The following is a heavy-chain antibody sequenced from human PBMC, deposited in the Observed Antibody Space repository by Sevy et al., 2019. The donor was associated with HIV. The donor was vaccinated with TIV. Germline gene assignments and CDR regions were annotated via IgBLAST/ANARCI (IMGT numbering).Heavy chain of an antibody. CDR1: GFTFSDYY. CDR2: ISSSSSYT. D-gene: IGHD5-18*01. J-gene: IGHJ5*02. CDR3: ARDGGREWIPLWKNWFDP. V-gene: IGHV3-11*06. Sequence: GGSLRLSCAASGFTFSDYYMSWIRQAPGKGLEWVSYISSSSSYTNYADSVKGRFTISRDNAKNSLYLQMNSLRAEDTAVYYCARDGGREWIPLWKNWFDPWGQGTLVTVSS.